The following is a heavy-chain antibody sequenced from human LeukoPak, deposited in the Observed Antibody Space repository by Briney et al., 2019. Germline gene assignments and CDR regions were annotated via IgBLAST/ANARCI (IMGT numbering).Heavy chain of an antibody. CDR2: IYHGGTT. CDR1: GDSISSGNW. V-gene: IGHV4-4*02. Sequence: SETLSLTCSVSGDSISSGNWWSWVRQPPGKGLEWIGEIYHGGTTNYNPSLRSRVTISVDKSKNVFSLDLSSVTAADTAIYYCVTSSHYCHKNWGQGTLVTVSS. D-gene: IGHD2/OR15-2a*01. J-gene: IGHJ4*02. CDR3: VTSSHYCHKN.